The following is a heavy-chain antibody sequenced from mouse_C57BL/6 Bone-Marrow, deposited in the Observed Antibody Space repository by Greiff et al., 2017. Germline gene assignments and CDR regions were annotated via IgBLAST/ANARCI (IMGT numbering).Heavy chain of an antibody. CDR1: GFTFSSYA. CDR2: ISDGGSYT. CDR3: ARTSNSDY. Sequence: EVKLMESGGGLVKPGGSLKLSCAASGFTFSSYAMSWVRQTPEKRLEWVATISDGGSYTYYPDNVKGRFTISRDNAKNNLYLQMSHLKSEDTAMYYCARTSNSDYWGQGTTLTVSS. J-gene: IGHJ2*01. D-gene: IGHD5-1*01. V-gene: IGHV5-4*03.